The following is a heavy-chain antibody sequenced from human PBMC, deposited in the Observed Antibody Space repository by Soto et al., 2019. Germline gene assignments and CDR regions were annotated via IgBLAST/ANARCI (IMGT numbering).Heavy chain of an antibody. J-gene: IGHJ4*02. V-gene: IGHV4-39*01. Sequence: QLQLQESGPGLVKPSETLSLTCPVSGGSISSSNYYWGWIRQTPGKGLEWIGSSYYRGNTHFNPSIKSRVNIYVDTSKNQLSLNLYSVTAADTAVYYCATADAFGVVTPFVEYWGQGTLVTVSS. CDR2: SYYRGNT. CDR1: GGSISSSNYY. CDR3: ATADAFGVVTPFVEY. D-gene: IGHD3-3*01.